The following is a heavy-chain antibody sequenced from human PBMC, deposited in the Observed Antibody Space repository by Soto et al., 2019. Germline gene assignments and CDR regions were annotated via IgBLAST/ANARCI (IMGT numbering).Heavy chain of an antibody. V-gene: IGHV4-39*01. CDR2: IYSTGST. J-gene: IGHJ4*02. CDR1: GDSISSTPYY. D-gene: IGHD4-4*01. CDR3: ARLDDYNNCFDY. Sequence: SETLSLTCTVSGDSISSTPYYWGWIRQPPGKGLEWIGSIYSTGSTYYNPSLKSRVTISEDTSKRQFSLKLSSVTAADTAVYYCARLDDYNNCFDYWGQGTLVTVSS.